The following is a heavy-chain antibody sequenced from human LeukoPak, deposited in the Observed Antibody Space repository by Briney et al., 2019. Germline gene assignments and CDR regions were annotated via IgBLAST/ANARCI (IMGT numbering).Heavy chain of an antibody. CDR1: GGSFSGYY. J-gene: IGHJ4*02. Sequence: PSETLSLTCAVYGGSFSGYYWSWIRQPPGKGLEWIGEINHSGSTNYNPSLKSRVTISVDTSKNQFSLNLSSVTAADTAVYYCARLVEYSSSVDYWGQGTLVTVSS. CDR2: INHSGST. CDR3: ARLVEYSSSVDY. D-gene: IGHD6-6*01. V-gene: IGHV4-34*01.